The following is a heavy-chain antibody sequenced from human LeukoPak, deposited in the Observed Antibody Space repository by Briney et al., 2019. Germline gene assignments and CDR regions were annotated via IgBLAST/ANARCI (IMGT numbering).Heavy chain of an antibody. V-gene: IGHV1-3*01. CDR1: GYTFTSYA. J-gene: IGHJ3*02. Sequence: ASVKVSCKASGYTFTSYAMHWVRQAPGQRLEWMGWINAGNGNTKYSQKFQGRVTITRDTSASTAYMELSSLRSEDTAVYYCASSYCSSTSCYTDAFDIWAKGQWPPSLQ. D-gene: IGHD2-2*02. CDR3: ASSYCSSTSCYTDAFDI. CDR2: INAGNGNT.